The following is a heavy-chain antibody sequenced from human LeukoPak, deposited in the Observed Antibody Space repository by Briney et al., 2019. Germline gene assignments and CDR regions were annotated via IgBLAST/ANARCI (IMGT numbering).Heavy chain of an antibody. J-gene: IGHJ1*01. D-gene: IGHD3-10*01. CDR3: AIRRARGGYFPT. V-gene: IGHV3-7*03. CDR1: GSRFSDFT. Sequence: RGSLRLSSVAAGSRFSDFTMSWVRPVEGKWLGWVAKMKEDGSDENYVDSVKGRFTISRDNTRNALHLQMKSLKAEDTVVYFCAIRRARGGYFPTGGQGILVIVSS. CDR2: MKEDGSDE.